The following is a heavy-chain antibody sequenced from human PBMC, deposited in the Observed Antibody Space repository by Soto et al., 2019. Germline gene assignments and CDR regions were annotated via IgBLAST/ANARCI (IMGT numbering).Heavy chain of an antibody. D-gene: IGHD2-21*02. CDR2: VSASGGST. CDR1: GFSFRSFS. V-gene: IGHV3-23*01. CDR3: AKHGSPGVTYDAFDI. J-gene: IGHJ3*02. Sequence: PGGSLRLSCAVSGFSFRSFSMSWVRQAPGKGLEWVSSVSASGGSTYYGDSVKGRFTISRDNSKNMLYLQMNSLRAEDTALYYFAKHGSPGVTYDAFDIWGQGTMVTVSS.